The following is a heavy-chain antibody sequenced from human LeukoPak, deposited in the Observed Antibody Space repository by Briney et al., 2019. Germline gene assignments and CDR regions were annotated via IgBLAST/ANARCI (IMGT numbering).Heavy chain of an antibody. CDR2: IYSGGST. D-gene: IGHD3-22*01. CDR3: ARGGYYYDSSGYPIGYFDY. J-gene: IGHJ4*02. Sequence: GGSLRLSCAASGFTVSSNYMSWVRQAPGKGLEWVSVIYSGGSTYYADSVKGRFTISRDDSKNTLYLQMNSLRAEDTAVYYCARGGYYYDSSGYPIGYFDYWGQGTLVTVSS. CDR1: GFTVSSNY. V-gene: IGHV3-53*01.